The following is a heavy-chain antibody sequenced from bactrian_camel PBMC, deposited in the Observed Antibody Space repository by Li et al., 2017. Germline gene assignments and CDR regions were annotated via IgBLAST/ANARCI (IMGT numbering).Heavy chain of an antibody. V-gene: IGHV3S54*01. J-gene: IGHJ4*01. D-gene: IGHD1*01. CDR3: VAQPYCRGDYLRPGSFTW. CDR2: VVDPDRDIA. CDR1: GSIHSTNC. Sequence: VQLVESGGGSVQAGGSLRLSCAASGSIHSTNCMGWFRQAPGKEREGVASVVDPDRDIAIYAGSVEGRFTISKDNFKNTLYLQMNSLSPEDTAIYYCVAQPYCRGDYLRPGSFTWWGQGTQVTVS.